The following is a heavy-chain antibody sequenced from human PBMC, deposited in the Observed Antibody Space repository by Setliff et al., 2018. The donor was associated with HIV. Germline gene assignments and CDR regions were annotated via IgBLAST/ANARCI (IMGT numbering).Heavy chain of an antibody. CDR1: GGSINSTSYY. J-gene: IGHJ4*02. Sequence: SETLSLTCTVSGGSINSTSYYWGWIRQPPGNGLEWIGSIAYTGSGYYNSSPKSRVTISVDTSRNEFSLKLSSVTAADTAVYYCARDGYSSSWYVISGSFDYWGQGILVTVSS. D-gene: IGHD6-13*01. CDR3: ARDGYSSSWYVISGSFDY. V-gene: IGHV4-39*07. CDR2: IAYTGSG.